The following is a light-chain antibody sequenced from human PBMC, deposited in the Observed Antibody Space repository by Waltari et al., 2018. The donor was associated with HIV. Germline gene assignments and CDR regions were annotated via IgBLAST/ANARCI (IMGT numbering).Light chain of an antibody. CDR1: NIGSKS. J-gene: IGLJ2*01. Sequence: SYALTQPPSVSVAPGQTARITCEGKNIGSKSVHWYQQKPGQAPVLVVYDDSDRPSGIHERFSGSNSGTTATLTISRVEAGDEDDYYCQVWDDSSDHVVFGGGTKLTVL. CDR2: DDS. V-gene: IGLV3-21*02. CDR3: QVWDDSSDHVV.